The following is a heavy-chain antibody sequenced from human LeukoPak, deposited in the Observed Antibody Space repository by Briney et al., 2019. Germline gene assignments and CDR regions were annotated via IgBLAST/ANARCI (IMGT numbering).Heavy chain of an antibody. CDR1: VATSVVST. Sequence: GRPLPPSSPSPVATSVVSTRGGARRPPGKGLGGVSRFNWNGGRTGYVDSVKGRFTISRDNAKNSLYLQMNSLRAEDTALYYCARDQGGTGSWYEGEGYWGQGTLVTVSS. CDR2: FNWNGGRT. CDR3: ARDQGGTGSWYEGEGY. J-gene: IGHJ4*02. D-gene: IGHD6-13*01. V-gene: IGHV3-20*03.